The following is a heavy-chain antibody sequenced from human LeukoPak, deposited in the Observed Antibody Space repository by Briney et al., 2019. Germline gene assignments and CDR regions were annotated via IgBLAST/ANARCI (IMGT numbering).Heavy chain of an antibody. CDR1: GYTFTSYG. D-gene: IGHD3-3*01. Sequence: ASVKVSCKASGYTFTSYGISWVRQAPGQGLEWMGWISAYNGNTNYAQKLQGRVTMTTDTSTSTAYMELSSLRSEDTAVYYCARTIHPWDYDFWSGFDYWGQGTLVTVSS. CDR2: ISAYNGNT. V-gene: IGHV1-18*01. J-gene: IGHJ4*02. CDR3: ARTIHPWDYDFWSGFDY.